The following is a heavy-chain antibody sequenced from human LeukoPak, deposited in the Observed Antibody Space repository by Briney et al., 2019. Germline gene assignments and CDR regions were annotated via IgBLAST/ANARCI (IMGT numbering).Heavy chain of an antibody. CDR1: GFTFSSYG. CDR3: AKDPTIFGVVMSGMDV. CDR2: ISYDGSNK. Sequence: PGRSLRLSCAASGFTFSSYGMHWVRQAPGKGLEWVAVISYDGSNKYYADYVQVRFTISRDNSKNTLYLQMNSLRAEDTAVYYCAKDPTIFGVVMSGMDVWGQGTTVTVSS. D-gene: IGHD3-3*01. J-gene: IGHJ6*02. V-gene: IGHV3-30*18.